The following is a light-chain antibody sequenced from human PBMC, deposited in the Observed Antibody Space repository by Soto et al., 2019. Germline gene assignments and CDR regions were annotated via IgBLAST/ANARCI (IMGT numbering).Light chain of an antibody. CDR3: AAWDDSLRGRV. Sequence: QSVLTQPPSASGTPGQRVTISCSGTSSNIGSNPVSWYQQLPGTAPKYLIYSDNQRPSGVPDRISGSRSGTSASLAISGLQTEDEAEYYCAAWDDSLRGRVFGGGTKLTVL. V-gene: IGLV1-44*01. CDR2: SDN. J-gene: IGLJ2*01. CDR1: SSNIGSNP.